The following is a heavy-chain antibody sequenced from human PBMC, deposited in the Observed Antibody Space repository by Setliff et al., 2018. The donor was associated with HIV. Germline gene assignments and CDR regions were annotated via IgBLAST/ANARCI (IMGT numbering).Heavy chain of an antibody. V-gene: IGHV4-38-2*01. Sequence: PSETLSLTCAVSGYSISTAYYWAWIRQSPGKGLEWIGGFHHSGSAHYNPSLKSRVTISVDTSKNQFSLRLTSVTAADTAVYFCARGSRSPLVNKFRVTPAFDYWGQGTLVTVSS. J-gene: IGHJ4*01. CDR2: FHHSGSA. CDR3: ARGSRSPLVNKFRVTPAFDY. CDR1: GYSISTAYY. D-gene: IGHD2-21*02.